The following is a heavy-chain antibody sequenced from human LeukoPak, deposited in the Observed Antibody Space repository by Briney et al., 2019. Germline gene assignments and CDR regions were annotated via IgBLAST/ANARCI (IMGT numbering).Heavy chain of an antibody. CDR1: GGSISSYY. Sequence: PSETLSLTCTVSGGSISSYYWSWIRQPAGKGLEWIGCIYTSGSTNYNPSLKSRVTMSVDTSKNQFTLKLSSVTAADTAVYYCARETYYFDSRTYWYFDLWGRGTLVTVSS. D-gene: IGHD3-22*01. V-gene: IGHV4-4*07. CDR3: ARETYYFDSRTYWYFDL. CDR2: IYTSGST. J-gene: IGHJ2*01.